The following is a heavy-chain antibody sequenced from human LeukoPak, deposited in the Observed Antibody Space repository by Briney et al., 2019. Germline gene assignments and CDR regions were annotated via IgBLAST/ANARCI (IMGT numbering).Heavy chain of an antibody. Sequence: SVKVSCKASGGSFSNYAINWVRQAPGQGLEWMGRIIPIFGTTNYAQKFQGRVTITTDESTNTAYMELSSLRSEDTAVYYCATYTFRDDYNGGWGQGTLVTVSS. D-gene: IGHD5-24*01. CDR1: GGSFSNYA. V-gene: IGHV1-69*05. J-gene: IGHJ4*02. CDR3: ATYTFRDDYNGG. CDR2: IIPIFGTT.